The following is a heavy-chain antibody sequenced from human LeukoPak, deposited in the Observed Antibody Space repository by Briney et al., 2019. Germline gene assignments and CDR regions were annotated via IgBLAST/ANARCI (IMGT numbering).Heavy chain of an antibody. D-gene: IGHD2-8*01. Sequence: SETLSLTCTVSGGSISSYYWSWIRQPPGKGLEWIGYIYYSGSTNYNPSLKSRVTISVDTSKNQFSLKLSSVTAADTAVYYCARGARLSAFDIWGQGTMVTVSS. V-gene: IGHV4-59*01. CDR1: GGSISSYY. CDR3: ARGARLSAFDI. J-gene: IGHJ3*02. CDR2: IYYSGST.